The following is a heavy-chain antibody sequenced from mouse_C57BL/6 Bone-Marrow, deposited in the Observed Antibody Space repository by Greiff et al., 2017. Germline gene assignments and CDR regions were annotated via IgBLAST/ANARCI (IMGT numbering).Heavy chain of an antibody. V-gene: IGHV1-50*01. J-gene: IGHJ2*01. CDR2: IDPSDSYT. CDR3: ARHPY. Sequence: QVQLQQPGAELVKPGASVKLSCKASGYTFTSYWMQWVKQRPGQGLEWIGEIDPSDSYTNYNQKFKGKATLIVYTSSSTAYMQLSSLTSEDSAFYYCARHPYWGQGTTLTVSS. CDR1: GYTFTSYW.